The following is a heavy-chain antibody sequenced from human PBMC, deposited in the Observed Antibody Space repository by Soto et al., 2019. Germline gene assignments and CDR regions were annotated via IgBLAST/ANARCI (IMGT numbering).Heavy chain of an antibody. CDR3: ARDKDRQQLGGNYYYRLDV. D-gene: IGHD3-3*02. Sequence: QVQLEQSGAEVKQPGSSVKVCCKASGGTFSTSAISCVRQAPGQGLEWMGGVMPIFRTPDYAQRFQGRVTIIADESRCTAYMELSGLRSDDTAGYYCARDKDRQQLGGNYYYRLDVWGQGTRVTVSS. CDR1: GGTFSTSA. CDR2: VMPIFRTP. J-gene: IGHJ6*02. V-gene: IGHV1-69*13.